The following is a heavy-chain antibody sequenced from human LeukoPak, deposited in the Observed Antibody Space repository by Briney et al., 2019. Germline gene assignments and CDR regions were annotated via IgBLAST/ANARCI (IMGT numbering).Heavy chain of an antibody. CDR1: GGSISSYY. CDR3: ARHSYCGGDCYLDY. CDR2: IHYSGST. D-gene: IGHD2-21*02. V-gene: IGHV4-59*08. J-gene: IGHJ4*02. Sequence: PSETLSLTCTVSGGSISSYYWSWIRQPPGKGLEWIGYIHYSGSTNYNPSLKSRVTISVDTSKNQFSLKLSSVTAADTAVYYCARHSYCGGDCYLDYWGQGTLVTVSS.